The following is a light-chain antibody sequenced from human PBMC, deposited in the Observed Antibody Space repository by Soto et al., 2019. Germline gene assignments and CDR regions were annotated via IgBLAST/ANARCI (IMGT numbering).Light chain of an antibody. CDR3: QQYDNLPLT. V-gene: IGKV1-33*01. J-gene: IGKJ4*01. CDR1: QDIKNS. CDR2: DAS. Sequence: QMTQSPSSQSASVGDRDTITCQASQDIKNSLNWYQQKSGKAPKLLIYDASDLETGVPSRFSGSGSGTDFTFTINSLQPEDSATYYCQQYDNLPLTFGGGTKV.